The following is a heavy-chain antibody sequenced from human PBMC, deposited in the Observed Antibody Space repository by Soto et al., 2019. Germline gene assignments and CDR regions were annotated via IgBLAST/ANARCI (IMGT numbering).Heavy chain of an antibody. V-gene: IGHV1-3*01. J-gene: IGHJ4*02. CDR2: INAGNGNT. CDR3: ARDLGHIVVVTAGY. CDR1: GYTFTSYA. D-gene: IGHD2-21*02. Sequence: QVPLVQSGAEVKKPGASVKVSCKASGYTFTSYAMHWVRQAPGQRLEWMGWINAGNGNTKYSQKFQGRVTITRDTSASTAYMELSSLRSEDTAVYYCARDLGHIVVVTAGYWGQGTLVTVSS.